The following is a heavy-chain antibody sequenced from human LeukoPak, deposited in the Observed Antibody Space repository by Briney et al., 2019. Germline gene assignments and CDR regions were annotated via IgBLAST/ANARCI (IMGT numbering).Heavy chain of an antibody. V-gene: IGHV3-30*02. CDR2: IRYDGSKT. CDR3: TSTSQNAFDI. Sequence: GGSLRLSCAASGFTFSDYGMNWVRQAPGKGLEWLAFIRYDGSKTYYADSVKGRLTISRDNSKSTPYLQMNSLRAEDTAVYCCTSTSQNAFDIWGQGTMVTVSS. D-gene: IGHD2-2*01. J-gene: IGHJ3*02. CDR1: GFTFSDYG.